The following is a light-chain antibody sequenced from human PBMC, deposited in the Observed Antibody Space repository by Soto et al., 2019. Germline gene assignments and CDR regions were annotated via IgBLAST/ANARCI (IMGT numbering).Light chain of an antibody. J-gene: IGKJ1*01. Sequence: IVMTQSPATLSVSPGERATLSCRASQSIDNKLAWYQQRPGQAPSLLIYGASIRDTGIPARFSGSGYGTEFTLTIRGRQSEDFGVYYCQQYKDWRTFGQGTNVEI. CDR3: QQYKDWRT. V-gene: IGKV3-15*01. CDR1: QSIDNK. CDR2: GAS.